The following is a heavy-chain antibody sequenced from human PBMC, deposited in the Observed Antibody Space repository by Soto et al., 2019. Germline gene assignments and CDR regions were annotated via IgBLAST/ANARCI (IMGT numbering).Heavy chain of an antibody. Sequence: SETLSLTCTVSGGSISSYYWSWIRQPPGKGLEWIGYIYYSGSTNYNPSLKSRVTISVDTSKNQFSLKLSSVTAADTAVYYCAGDSREIAARLSSYYYGMAVCGHATTVTVSS. CDR1: GGSISSYY. D-gene: IGHD6-6*01. J-gene: IGHJ6*02. V-gene: IGHV4-59*01. CDR2: IYYSGST. CDR3: AGDSREIAARLSSYYYGMAV.